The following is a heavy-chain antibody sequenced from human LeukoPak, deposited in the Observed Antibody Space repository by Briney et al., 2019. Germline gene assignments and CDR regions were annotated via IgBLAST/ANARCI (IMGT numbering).Heavy chain of an antibody. CDR1: GYSFTSYC. CDR2: ICPDDSDT. J-gene: IGHJ4*02. D-gene: IGHD2-21*02. Sequence: GESLKISCKGSGYSFTSYCIGWVRQMPGKGLEWMGIICPDDSDTRYSPSFQGQVTISADKSISTAYLQWSSLKASDTAMYYCARHQPAVVTAIQGIDYWGQGTLVTVSS. V-gene: IGHV5-51*01. CDR3: ARHQPAVVTAIQGIDY.